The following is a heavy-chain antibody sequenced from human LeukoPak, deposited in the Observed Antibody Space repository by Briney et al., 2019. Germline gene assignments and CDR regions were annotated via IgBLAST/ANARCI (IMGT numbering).Heavy chain of an antibody. CDR1: GFSFTTYW. CDR3: TRVAPLWFGELGSFDY. V-gene: IGHV3-49*04. Sequence: GGSLRLSCAASGFSFTTYWMSWVRQAPGKGLEWVGFIRSKAYGGTTEYAASVKGRFTISRDDSKSIAYLQMNSLKTEDTAVYYCTRVAPLWFGELGSFDYWGQGTLVTVSS. CDR2: IRSKAYGGTT. D-gene: IGHD3-10*01. J-gene: IGHJ4*02.